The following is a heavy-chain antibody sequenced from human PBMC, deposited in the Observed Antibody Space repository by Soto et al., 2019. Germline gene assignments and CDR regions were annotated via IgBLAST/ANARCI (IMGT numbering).Heavy chain of an antibody. D-gene: IGHD3-3*01. V-gene: IGHV1-8*01. CDR1: GYTFTSYD. Sequence: ASVKVSCKASGYTFTSYDINWVRQATGQGLEWMGWMNPNSGNTGYAQKFQGRVTMTRNTSISTAYMELSSLRSEDTAVYYCARSHPDDFWSGYYYYYYYMDVWGKGTTVTVSS. J-gene: IGHJ6*03. CDR3: ARSHPDDFWSGYYYYYYYMDV. CDR2: MNPNSGNT.